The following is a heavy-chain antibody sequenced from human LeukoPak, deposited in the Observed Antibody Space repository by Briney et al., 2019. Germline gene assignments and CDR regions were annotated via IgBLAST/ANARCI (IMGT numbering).Heavy chain of an antibody. CDR1: GFTFSSYA. D-gene: IGHD6-19*01. CDR2: ISYDGSNK. Sequence: TEGSLRLSCAASGFTFSSYAMHWVRQAPGKGLEWVAVISYDGSNKYYADSVKGRFTISRDNSKNTLYLQMNSLRAEDTAVYYCARRPTDSGQLDYWGQGTLVTVSS. J-gene: IGHJ4*02. V-gene: IGHV3-30-3*01. CDR3: ARRPTDSGQLDY.